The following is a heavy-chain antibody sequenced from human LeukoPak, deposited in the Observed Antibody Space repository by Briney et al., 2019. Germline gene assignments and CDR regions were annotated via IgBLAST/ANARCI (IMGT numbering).Heavy chain of an antibody. Sequence: SETLSLTCAVYGGSFSGYYWSWIRQPPGKGLEWIGEINHSGSTNYNPSFKSRVTISVDTSKNQFSLKLSSVTAADTAVYYCARGIHVYYYYYYMDVWGKGTTVTVSS. CDR3: ARGIHVYYYYYYMDV. V-gene: IGHV4-34*01. CDR2: INHSGST. J-gene: IGHJ6*03. CDR1: GGSFSGYY.